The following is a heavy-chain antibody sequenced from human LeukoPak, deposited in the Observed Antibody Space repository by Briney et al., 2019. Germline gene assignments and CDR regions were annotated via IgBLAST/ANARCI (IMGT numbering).Heavy chain of an antibody. CDR3: ARECMDTTMVDAFDI. D-gene: IGHD5-18*01. CDR1: GFTLSDYI. CDR2: ISSSSNYI. Sequence: GGSLRLSCAASGFTLSDYIMNWVRQAPGKGLEWVSYISSSSNYIYYADSVKGRFTISRDNAKNSLYLQMNSLRAEDTAVYYCARECMDTTMVDAFDIWGQGTMVTVSS. J-gene: IGHJ3*02. V-gene: IGHV3-21*01.